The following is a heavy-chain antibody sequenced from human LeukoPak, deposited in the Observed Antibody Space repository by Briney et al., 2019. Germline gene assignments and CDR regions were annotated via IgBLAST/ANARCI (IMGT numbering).Heavy chain of an antibody. CDR1: GFTFSSYS. J-gene: IGHJ3*02. V-gene: IGHV3-21*01. CDR2: FSSNGLYI. CDR3: ARVDTRGGAFDI. D-gene: IGHD2-15*01. Sequence: GGSLRLSCAASGFTFSSYSMNWVRQAPGKGLEWVSSFSSNGLYIYYADSVKGRFTNSRDNAKNSLYLQMNSLRAEDTAVYYCARVDTRGGAFDIWGQGTMVTVSS.